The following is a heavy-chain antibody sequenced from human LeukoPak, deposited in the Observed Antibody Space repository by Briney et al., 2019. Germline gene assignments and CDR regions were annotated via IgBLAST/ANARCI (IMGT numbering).Heavy chain of an antibody. Sequence: PSETLSLTCAVSGGSISSGGYSWSWIRQPPGKGLEWIGYIYHSGSTYYNPSLQSRVTILVHMSKKQFSLKLSSVTAADTAVYYCARGYCSSTSCYFDYWGQGTLVTVSS. D-gene: IGHD2-2*01. CDR1: GGSISSGGYS. CDR3: ARGYCSSTSCYFDY. CDR2: IYHSGST. J-gene: IGHJ4*02. V-gene: IGHV4-30-2*01.